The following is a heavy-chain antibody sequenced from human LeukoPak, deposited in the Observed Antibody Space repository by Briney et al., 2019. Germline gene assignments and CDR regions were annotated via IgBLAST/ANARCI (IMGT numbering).Heavy chain of an antibody. CDR2: MHHGGST. D-gene: IGHD6-13*01. CDR1: GASVTSGIYY. J-gene: IGHJ4*02. V-gene: IGHV4-61*01. Sequence: SETLSLTCTVSGASVTSGIYYWSWIRQPPGKGLEWIGFMHHGGSTSHHPSLQNRVTMSVDTSKNQLSLKLTSATAADTAMYFCAGVRTAGTGPDCWGQGTLVTVSS. CDR3: AGVRTAGTGPDC.